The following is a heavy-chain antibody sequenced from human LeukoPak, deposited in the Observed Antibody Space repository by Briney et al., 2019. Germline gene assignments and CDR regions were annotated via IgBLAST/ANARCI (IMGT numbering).Heavy chain of an antibody. CDR1: GFSISNDYH. CDR3: ARWTTCGWDCHILDY. D-gene: IGHD2-21*02. V-gene: IGHV4-38-2*02. CDR2: IYHSGST. Sequence: PSETLSLTCSVSGFSISNDYHWGWIRQPPGKGLEWIGIIYHSGSTYYNPSLKSRVTISVDTSKNEFSLKLNSVTAADTAVYYCARWTTCGWDCHILDYWGQGILVTVSS. J-gene: IGHJ4*02.